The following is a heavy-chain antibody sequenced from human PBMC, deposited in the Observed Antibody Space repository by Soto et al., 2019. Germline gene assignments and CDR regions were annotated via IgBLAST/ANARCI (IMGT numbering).Heavy chain of an antibody. CDR3: ARGDYYDRRFDS. CDR1: GFSFSSPW. J-gene: IGHJ4*02. D-gene: IGHD3-22*01. Sequence: PGGSLRLSCAASGFSFSSPWMNWVRQAPGKGLEWVADIKEDGSEKYYVDSLKGRFTISRDNAKNSLYLQMNSLRAEDTAVYYCARGDYYDRRFDSWGQGTLVTVSS. V-gene: IGHV3-7*03. CDR2: IKEDGSEK.